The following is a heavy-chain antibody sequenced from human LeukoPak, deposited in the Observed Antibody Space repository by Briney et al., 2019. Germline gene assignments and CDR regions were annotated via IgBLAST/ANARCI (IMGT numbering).Heavy chain of an antibody. Sequence: SETLSLTCAVSGGSTSSSNWWSWVRQPPGKGLEWIGEIYHSGSTNYNPSLKSRVTISVDKSKNQFSLKLSSVTAADTAVYYCARVSKTFEGNDYWGQGTLVTVSS. CDR2: IYHSGST. V-gene: IGHV4-4*02. D-gene: IGHD2/OR15-2a*01. J-gene: IGHJ4*02. CDR3: ARVSKTFEGNDY. CDR1: GGSTSSSNW.